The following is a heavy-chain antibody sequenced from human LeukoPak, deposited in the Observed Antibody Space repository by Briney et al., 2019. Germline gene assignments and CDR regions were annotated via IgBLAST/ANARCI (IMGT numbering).Heavy chain of an antibody. CDR2: IKQDGSEK. D-gene: IGHD2-2*02. CDR1: GFTFSSYW. CDR3: ARDHCSSTSCYTALAFYYYYGMDV. J-gene: IGHJ6*02. Sequence: GGSLRLSCAASGFTFSSYWMSWVRQAPGKGLEWVANIKQDGSEKYYVDSVKGRFTISRDNAKNSLYLQMNSLRAEDTAVYYCARDHCSSTSCYTALAFYYYYGMDVWGQGTTVTVSS. V-gene: IGHV3-7*03.